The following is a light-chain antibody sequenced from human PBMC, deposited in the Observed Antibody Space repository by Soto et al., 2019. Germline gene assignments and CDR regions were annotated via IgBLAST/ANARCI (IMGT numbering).Light chain of an antibody. CDR1: QSVSSS. V-gene: IGKV3-20*01. CDR3: QQYGSSPPLT. CDR2: GAS. J-gene: IGKJ4*01. Sequence: EIVLTQSPGTLSLSPGERATLSCRASQSVSSSLAWYQQMPGQAPRLLIYGASSRATGIPDRFSGSGSGTDFTLTISRLEHEDFAVYYCQQYGSSPPLTFGGGTKVEIK.